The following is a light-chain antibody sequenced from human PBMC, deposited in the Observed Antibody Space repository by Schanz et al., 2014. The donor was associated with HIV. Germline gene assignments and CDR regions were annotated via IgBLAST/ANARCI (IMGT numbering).Light chain of an antibody. CDR2: DVR. CDR1: SSDIGGSDY. V-gene: IGLV2-14*03. CDR3: ATYTGSNQGV. J-gene: IGLJ3*02. Sequence: QSVLTQPASVSGSPGQSITISCSGTSSDIGGSDYVSWYQQHPGRAPKVLIYDVRDRPSGVSNRFSGSKSGNTASLTISGLQAEDEADYYCATYTGSNQGVFGGGTKVTVL.